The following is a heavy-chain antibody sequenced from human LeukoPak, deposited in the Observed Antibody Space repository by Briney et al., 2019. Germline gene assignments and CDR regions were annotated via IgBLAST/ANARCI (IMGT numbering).Heavy chain of an antibody. J-gene: IGHJ5*02. Sequence: SETLSLTCIVSGGSIGSSSYYWGWIRQPPGKGLEWIGSIYHSGSTYYNPSLKSRVTISVDTSKNQFSLKLSSVTAADTAVYYCARDTLWTTSLNWFDPWGQGTLVTVSS. V-gene: IGHV4-39*07. CDR1: GGSIGSSSYY. CDR3: ARDTLWTTSLNWFDP. CDR2: IYHSGST. D-gene: IGHD3-16*01.